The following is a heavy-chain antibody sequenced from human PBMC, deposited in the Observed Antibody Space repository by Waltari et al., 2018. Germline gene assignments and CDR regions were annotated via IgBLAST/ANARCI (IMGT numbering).Heavy chain of an antibody. CDR1: GFTFSDYY. J-gene: IGHJ5*02. D-gene: IGHD3-3*01. CDR3: AKSGLFWSEPGFDP. CDR2: ISSSVSTI. Sequence: QVQLVESGGGLVKPGGSLRLSCAASGFTFSDYYMSWIRQDPGKGLEWVSYISSSVSTIYYANSVKGRFTISRDNAKNSLYLQMNSLRAEDTAVYYCAKSGLFWSEPGFDPWGQGTLVTVSS. V-gene: IGHV3-11*04.